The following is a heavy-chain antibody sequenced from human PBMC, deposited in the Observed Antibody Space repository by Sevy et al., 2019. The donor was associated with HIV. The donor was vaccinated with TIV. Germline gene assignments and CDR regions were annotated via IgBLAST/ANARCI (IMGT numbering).Heavy chain of an antibody. CDR3: ARVPVYYDSRGYFDY. CDR2: INHSGST. D-gene: IGHD3-22*01. V-gene: IGHV4-34*01. CDR1: GGSFSGYY. J-gene: IGHJ4*02. Sequence: SETLSLTCAVYGGSFSGYYWSWIRQPPGKGLGCIGEINHSGSTNYDPSLKSRVTISVDTSKNQFSLKLSSVTAADTAVYYCARVPVYYDSRGYFDYWGQGTLVTVSS.